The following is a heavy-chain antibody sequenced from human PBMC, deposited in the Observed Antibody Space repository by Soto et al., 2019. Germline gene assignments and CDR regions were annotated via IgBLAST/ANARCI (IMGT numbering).Heavy chain of an antibody. J-gene: IGHJ4*02. CDR3: ARSPDYDFWSGYDAHDY. Sequence: GGSLRLSCAASGFTFSSYSMNWVRQAPGKGLEWVSYSSSSSSTIYYADPVKGRFTISRDNAKNSLYLQMNSLRAEDTAVYYCARSPDYDFWSGYDAHDYWGQGTLVTVSS. V-gene: IGHV3-48*01. CDR2: SSSSSSTI. D-gene: IGHD3-3*01. CDR1: GFTFSSYS.